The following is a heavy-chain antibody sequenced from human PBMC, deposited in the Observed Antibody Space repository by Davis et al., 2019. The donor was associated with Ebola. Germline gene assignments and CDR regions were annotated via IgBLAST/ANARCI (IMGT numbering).Heavy chain of an antibody. CDR2: LYRDGRT. Sequence: GESLKISCEASGFIVSDNYMSWVRQAPGKGPEWVAVLYRDGRTFYADAVEGRFTITRDNSKNTMYLQMSSLRADDTAVYYCAKGVGSGWGFYFEFWGQGTLVTVSS. J-gene: IGHJ4*02. D-gene: IGHD6-19*01. CDR1: GFIVSDNY. CDR3: AKGVGSGWGFYFEF. V-gene: IGHV3-53*01.